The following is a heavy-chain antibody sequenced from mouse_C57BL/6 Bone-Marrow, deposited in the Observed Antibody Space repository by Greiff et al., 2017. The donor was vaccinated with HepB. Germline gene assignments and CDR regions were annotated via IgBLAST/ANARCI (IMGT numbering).Heavy chain of an antibody. CDR3: TLYYSNYDAY. D-gene: IGHD2-5*01. CDR2: IDPENGDT. J-gene: IGHJ3*01. Sequence: VQLQQSGAELVRPGASVKLSCTASGFNIKDDYMHWVKQRPEQGLEWIGWIDPENGDTEYASKFQGKATITADTSSNTAYLQLSSLTSEDTAVYYCTLYYSNYDAYWGQGTLVTVS. V-gene: IGHV14-4*01. CDR1: GFNIKDDY.